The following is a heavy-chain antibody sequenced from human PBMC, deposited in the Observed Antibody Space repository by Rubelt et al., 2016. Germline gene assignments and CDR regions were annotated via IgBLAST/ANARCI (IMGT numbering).Heavy chain of an antibody. Sequence: GSLRLSCAASGFTFSSYWMSWVRQAPGKGLEWVANIKQDGSEKYYVDSVKGRFTISRDNSKNTLYLQMNSLRAEDTAVYYCARDLGSSPFDYWGQGTLVTVS. V-gene: IGHV3-7*01. D-gene: IGHD3-16*01. CDR3: ARDLGSSPFDY. CDR1: GFTFSSYW. CDR2: IKQDGSEK. J-gene: IGHJ4*02.